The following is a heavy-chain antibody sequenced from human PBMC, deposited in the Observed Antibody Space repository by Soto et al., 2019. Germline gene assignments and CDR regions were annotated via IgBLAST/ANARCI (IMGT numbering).Heavy chain of an antibody. CDR2: IVPLFGTT. Sequence: GASVKVSCKASGGNFTSYAISWVRQAPGQGLEFMGGIVPLFGTTYYADSVKGRFTISRDNSKNTLYLQMNSLRAEDTAVYYCAKDFAGRFGELLSPPFDYWGQGTLVTVSS. J-gene: IGHJ4*02. CDR1: GGNFTSYA. D-gene: IGHD3-10*01. V-gene: IGHV1-69*05. CDR3: AKDFAGRFGELLSPPFDY.